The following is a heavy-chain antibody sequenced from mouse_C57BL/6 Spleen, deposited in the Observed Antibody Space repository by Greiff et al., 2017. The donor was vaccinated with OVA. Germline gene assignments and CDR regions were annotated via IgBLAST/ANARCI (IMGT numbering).Heavy chain of an antibody. V-gene: IGHV1-64*01. CDR3: ARSNYYGSSPHYYAMDY. CDR2: IHPNSGST. D-gene: IGHD1-1*01. J-gene: IGHJ4*01. CDR1: GYTFTSYW. Sequence: QVQLQQSGAELVKPGASVKLSCKASGYTFTSYWMHWVKQRPGQGLEWIGMIHPNSGSTNYNEKFKSKATLTVDKSSSTAYMQLSSLTSEDSAVYYCARSNYYGSSPHYYAMDYWGQGTSVTVSS.